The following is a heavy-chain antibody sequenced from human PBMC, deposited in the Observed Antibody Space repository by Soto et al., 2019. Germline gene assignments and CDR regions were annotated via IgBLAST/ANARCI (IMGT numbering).Heavy chain of an antibody. CDR3: ARGSGPNDAFDI. Sequence: SEPLSLTCTVSGGSVSSGSYYWSWIRQPPGKGLEWIGYIYYSGSTNYNPSLKSRVTISVDTSKNQFSLKLSSVTAADTAVYYCARGSGPNDAFDIWGQGTMVTVSS. J-gene: IGHJ3*02. V-gene: IGHV4-61*01. CDR2: IYYSGST. D-gene: IGHD2-15*01. CDR1: GGSVSSGSYY.